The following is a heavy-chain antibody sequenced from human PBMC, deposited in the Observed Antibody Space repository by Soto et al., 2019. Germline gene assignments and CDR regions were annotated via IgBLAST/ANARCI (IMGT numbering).Heavy chain of an antibody. J-gene: IGHJ4*02. CDR3: ARGTIVARQHLDY. V-gene: IGHV3-30*03. D-gene: IGHD6-6*01. Sequence: QVQLVESGGGVVQPGKSLRLSCAASGFTFSSYAMHWARQAPGKWLEWVTVISIRGGDEYYAESVRGRFTISRDDSKNTLYLQMDSLRVEDTAVYYCARGTIVARQHLDYWGQGTLVTVSS. CDR1: GFTFSSYA. CDR2: ISIRGGDE.